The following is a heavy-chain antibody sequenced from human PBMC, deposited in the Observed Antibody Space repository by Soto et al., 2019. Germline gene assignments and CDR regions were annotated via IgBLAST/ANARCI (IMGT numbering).Heavy chain of an antibody. J-gene: IGHJ3*02. D-gene: IGHD3-22*01. CDR2: IYYSGST. V-gene: IGHV4-39*01. Sequence: SETLSLTCTVSGGSISSSSYYWGWIRQPPGKGLEWIGSIYYSGSTYYNPSLKSRVTISVDTSKNQFSLKLSSITAADTDVYYYASSQYYYDSSGYYSPPIDAFDIWGQGTMVTVSS. CDR3: ASSQYYYDSSGYYSPPIDAFDI. CDR1: GGSISSSSYY.